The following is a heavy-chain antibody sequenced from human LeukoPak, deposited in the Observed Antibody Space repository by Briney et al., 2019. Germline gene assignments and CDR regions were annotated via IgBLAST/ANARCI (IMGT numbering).Heavy chain of an antibody. J-gene: IGHJ4*02. Sequence: GRSLRLSCAASGFTFDDYAMSWVRQAPGKGLEWVSAISGSGGSTYYADSVKGRFTTSRDNSKNTLYLQMNSLRAEDTAVYYCAKPERPYGGNAVDYWGQGTLVTVSS. D-gene: IGHD4-23*01. CDR3: AKPERPYGGNAVDY. CDR1: GFTFDDYA. V-gene: IGHV3-23*01. CDR2: ISGSGGST.